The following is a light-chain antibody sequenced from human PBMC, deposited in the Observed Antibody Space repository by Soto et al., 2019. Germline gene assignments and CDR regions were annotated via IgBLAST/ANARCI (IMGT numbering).Light chain of an antibody. J-gene: IGKJ5*01. CDR3: LQHNSYPPT. CDR1: QDISNY. CDR2: DAF. V-gene: IGKV1-33*01. Sequence: DIQMTQSPSSLSASVRDRVTITCQASQDISNYLNCYQQKPGKAPKRLIFDAFSLEAGVTSRFSGSGSGTDFTFTISSLQPEDIATYYCLQHNSYPPTFGQGTRLEI.